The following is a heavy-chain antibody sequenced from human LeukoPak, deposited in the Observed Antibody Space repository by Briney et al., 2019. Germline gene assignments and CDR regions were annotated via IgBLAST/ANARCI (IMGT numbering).Heavy chain of an antibody. D-gene: IGHD3-9*01. CDR2: IYYSGST. V-gene: IGHV4-59*01. J-gene: IGHJ4*02. CDR1: GGSISSYY. CDR3: ALLTGYTRGLDY. Sequence: SETLSLTCTVSGGSISSYYWSWIRQPPGKGLEWIGYIYYSGSTNYNPSLKSRVSISVDTSKNQFSLKLSSVTAADTAVCYCALLTGYTRGLDYWGQGTLVTVSS.